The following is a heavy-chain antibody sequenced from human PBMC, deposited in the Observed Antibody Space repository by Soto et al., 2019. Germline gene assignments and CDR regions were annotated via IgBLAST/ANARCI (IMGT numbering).Heavy chain of an antibody. Sequence: SETLSLTCAAYGGSFSGYYWSWVRQPPGKGLEWIGEINHSGSTNYNPSLKSRVTISVDTSKNQFSLKLSSVTAADTAVYYCARGSSGWTNFDYWGQGTLVTVSS. V-gene: IGHV4-34*01. CDR2: INHSGST. CDR3: ARGSSGWTNFDY. CDR1: GGSFSGYY. D-gene: IGHD6-19*01. J-gene: IGHJ4*02.